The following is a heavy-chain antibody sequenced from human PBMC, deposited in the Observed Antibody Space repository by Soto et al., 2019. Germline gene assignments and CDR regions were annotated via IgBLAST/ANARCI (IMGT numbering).Heavy chain of an antibody. V-gene: IGHV1-69*06. D-gene: IGHD1-26*01. CDR1: GGTFSSHA. CDR3: ARVAQVGSGWFDP. J-gene: IGHJ5*02. CDR2: ILPLFGAT. Sequence: QVQLLQSGAEVKKPGSSMNVSCKTLGGTFSSHAVNWLRQAPGHRFEWIGGILPLFGATNFAQKFQGRVTITADKSTSTVYMALSSLRLEDTALYYCARVAQVGSGWFDPWGQGTLVTVSS.